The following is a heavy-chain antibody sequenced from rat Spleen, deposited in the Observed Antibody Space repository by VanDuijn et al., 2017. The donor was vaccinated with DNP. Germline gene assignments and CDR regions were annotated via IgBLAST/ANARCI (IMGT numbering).Heavy chain of an antibody. J-gene: IGHJ2*01. V-gene: IGHV3-1*01. Sequence: EVQLQESGSGLVKPSQSLSLTCSVTGYSITSNYWGWIRQFPGNKMEYIGHISYSGRTDYNPSLKSRIYITKDTSRNHFFLHLISVTTEDTATYYCARWTRYFDYWGQGVMVTVSS. CDR3: ARWTRYFDY. D-gene: IGHD1-7*01. CDR1: GYSITSNY. CDR2: ISYSGRT.